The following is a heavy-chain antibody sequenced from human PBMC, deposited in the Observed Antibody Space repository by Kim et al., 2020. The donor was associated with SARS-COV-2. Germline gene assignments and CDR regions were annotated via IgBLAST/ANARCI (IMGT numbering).Heavy chain of an antibody. D-gene: IGHD6-19*01. CDR1: GGSFSGYY. Sequence: SETLSLTCAVYGGSFSGYYWSWIRQPPGKGLEWIGEINHSGSTNYNPSLKSRVTISVDTSKNQFSLKLSSVTAADTAVYYCARVSGIAVAGNWFDPWAQG. V-gene: IGHV4-34*01. J-gene: IGHJ5*02. CDR3: ARVSGIAVAGNWFDP. CDR2: INHSGST.